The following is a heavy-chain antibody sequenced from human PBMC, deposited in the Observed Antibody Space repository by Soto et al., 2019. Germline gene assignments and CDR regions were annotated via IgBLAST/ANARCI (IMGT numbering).Heavy chain of an antibody. CDR3: ARGYCSSTICYIWDNWFDP. CDR2: IYYSGRT. V-gene: IGHV4-59*01. J-gene: IGHJ5*02. CDR1: GGSISSYY. D-gene: IGHD2-2*02. Sequence: QVQLQESGPGLVKPSETLSLTCTVSGGSISSYYWSWIRQPPGKGLEWIGYIYYSGRTNYNPSLKCRVPXSXDXXKNQISLTLSSVTAADTAVYYCARGYCSSTICYIWDNWFDPWGQGTLVTVSS.